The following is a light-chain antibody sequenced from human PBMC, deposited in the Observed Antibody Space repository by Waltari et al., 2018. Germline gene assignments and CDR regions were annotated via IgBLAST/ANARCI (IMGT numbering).Light chain of an antibody. CDR3: QQSYSTPLT. J-gene: IGKJ4*01. Sequence: EIVMTQSPASLSVSPGDRVTLSCRASQSVGTSLAWYQQRPGRAPRLLVYRASTRASDIPARFSGSGSGTDFTLSISTLQSEDFATYYCQQSYSTPLTFGGGTKVEIK. CDR2: RAS. CDR1: QSVGTS. V-gene: IGKV3-15*01.